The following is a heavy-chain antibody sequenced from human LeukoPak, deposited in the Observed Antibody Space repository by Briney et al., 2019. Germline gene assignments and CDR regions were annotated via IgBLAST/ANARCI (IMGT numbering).Heavy chain of an antibody. CDR3: ASRITMVRGVPRDYSY. CDR1: GGSFSGYY. CDR2: INHSGST. J-gene: IGHJ4*02. Sequence: SETLSLTSAVYGGSFSGYYWSWIRQPPGKGLEWIGEINHSGSTNYNPSLKSRVTISVDTSKNQFSLKLSSVTAADTAVYYCASRITMVRGVPRDYSYWGQGTLVTVSS. D-gene: IGHD3-10*01. V-gene: IGHV4-34*01.